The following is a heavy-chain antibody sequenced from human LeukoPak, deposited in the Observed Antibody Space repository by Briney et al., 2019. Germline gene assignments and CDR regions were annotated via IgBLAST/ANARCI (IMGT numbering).Heavy chain of an antibody. CDR1: GFTFSSYS. CDR2: ISSSSSYI. D-gene: IGHD3-22*01. CDR3: ARETYYYDSSGYFDN. V-gene: IGHV3-21*01. J-gene: IGHJ4*02. Sequence: GGSLRHSCAASGFTFSSYSMNWVRQAPGKGLEWVSSISSSSSYIYYADSVKGRFTISRDNAKNSLYLQMNSLRAEDTAVYYCARETYYYDSSGYFDNWGQGTLVTVSS.